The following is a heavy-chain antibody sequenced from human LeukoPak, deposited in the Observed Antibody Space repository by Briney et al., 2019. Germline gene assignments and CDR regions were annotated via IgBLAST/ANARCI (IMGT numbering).Heavy chain of an antibody. CDR3: ARDPPYYDNSGYYYDY. D-gene: IGHD3-22*01. CDR2: ISGSSLYI. V-gene: IGHV3-21*01. Sequence: GGSLRLSCAASGFTFSPYSMNWVRQAPGKGLEWVSSISGSSLYIYYADSVKGRFTISRDNAKNSLYLQMNSLRAEDTAVYYCARDPPYYDNSGYYYDYWGQGTLVAVSS. CDR1: GFTFSPYS. J-gene: IGHJ4*02.